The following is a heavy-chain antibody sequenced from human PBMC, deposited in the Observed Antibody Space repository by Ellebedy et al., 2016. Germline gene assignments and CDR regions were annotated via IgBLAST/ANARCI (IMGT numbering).Heavy chain of an antibody. CDR1: GYTFTSYY. CDR3: ATYTYYDILTGSTENYYYYGMDV. V-gene: IGHV1-46*01. CDR2: INPSGGST. Sequence: ASVKVSXXASGYTFTSYYMHWVRQAPGQGLEWMGIINPSGGSTSHAQKFQGRVTMTRDTSTSTVYMELSSLRSEDTAVYYCATYTYYDILTGSTENYYYYGMDVWGQGTTVTVSS. J-gene: IGHJ6*02. D-gene: IGHD3-9*01.